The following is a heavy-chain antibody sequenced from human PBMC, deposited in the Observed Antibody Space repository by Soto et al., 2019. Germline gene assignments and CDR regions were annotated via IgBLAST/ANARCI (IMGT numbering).Heavy chain of an antibody. CDR3: AIREYSGYDYRAHFDY. CDR2: IYPGDSDT. D-gene: IGHD5-12*01. CDR1: GYSFTSYW. Sequence: PRESLKISCKGSGYSFTSYWIGWVRQMPGKGLEWMGIIYPGDSDTRYSPSFQGQVTISADKSISTAYLQWSSLKASDTAMYYCAIREYSGYDYRAHFDYWGQGTLVTVSS. J-gene: IGHJ4*02. V-gene: IGHV5-51*01.